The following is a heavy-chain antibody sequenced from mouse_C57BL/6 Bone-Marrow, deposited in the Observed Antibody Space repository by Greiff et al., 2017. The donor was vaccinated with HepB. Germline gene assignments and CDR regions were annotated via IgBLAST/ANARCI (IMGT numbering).Heavy chain of an antibody. CDR1: GYSITSGYD. J-gene: IGHJ1*03. V-gene: IGHV3-1*01. D-gene: IGHD2-3*01. Sequence: DVQLQESGPGMVKPSQSLSLTCTVTGYSITSGYDWHWIRHFPGNKLEWMGYISYSGSTNYNPSLKSRISITHDTSKNHFFLKLNSVTTEDTATYYCAREGGLLPYWYFDVWGTGTTVTVSS. CDR3: AREGGLLPYWYFDV. CDR2: ISYSGST.